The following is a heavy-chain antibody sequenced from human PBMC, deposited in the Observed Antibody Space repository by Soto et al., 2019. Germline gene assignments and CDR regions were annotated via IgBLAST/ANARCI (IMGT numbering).Heavy chain of an antibody. CDR2: IYGGGST. J-gene: IGHJ4*02. D-gene: IGHD1-26*01. V-gene: IGHV3-66*01. CDR1: GFTVSGYY. CDR3: ASSGSKPRFDY. Sequence: GGSLRLSCAASGFTVSGYYMSWVRQAPGKGLEWVSVIYGGGSTYYADSVKGRFTISRDNSKNTMYLQMSSVRAEDTAVYYCASSGSKPRFDYWGQGTLVTVSS.